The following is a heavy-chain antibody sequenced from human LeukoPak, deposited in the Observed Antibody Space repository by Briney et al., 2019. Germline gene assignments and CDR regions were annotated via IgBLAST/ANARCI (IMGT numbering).Heavy chain of an antibody. CDR3: ARGPRQNSSSHSTTSAWFDP. J-gene: IGHJ5*02. D-gene: IGHD6-6*01. CDR2: INHSGST. V-gene: IGHV4-34*01. CDR1: GGSFSGYY. Sequence: SETLSLTCAVYGGSFSGYYWSWIRQPPGKGLEWIGEINHSGSTNYNPSLKSRVTISVDTSKNQFSRKLSSVTAADTAVYYCARGPRQNSSSHSTTSAWFDPWGQGTLVTVSS.